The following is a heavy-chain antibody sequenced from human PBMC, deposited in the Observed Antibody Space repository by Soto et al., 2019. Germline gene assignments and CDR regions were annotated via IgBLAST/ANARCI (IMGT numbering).Heavy chain of an antibody. CDR2: VSCAGTYT. V-gene: IGHV3-23*01. CDR3: VKYTVPEDSGES. CDR1: GFTFSSYA. Sequence: EVQLLESGGDVVRPGGSLRLSCAASGFTFSSYAMGWVRQAPGKGLEWVAGVSCAGTYTFYADSVRGRFSISRDNSLDTVDLYMNALRGEDTAGYFCVKYTVPEDSGESWGQGTL. D-gene: IGHD3-10*01. J-gene: IGHJ5*02.